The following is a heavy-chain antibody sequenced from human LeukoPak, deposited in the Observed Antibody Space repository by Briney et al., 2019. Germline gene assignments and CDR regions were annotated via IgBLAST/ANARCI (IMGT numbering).Heavy chain of an antibody. CDR3: ARLGIDKWDLDY. Sequence: ASVKVSCKASGYTFTGHYIHWVRQAPGQRLEWVGWIDPNSGDAYYAQRFQGRVTMTRDTSITTAYTELSSLSSDDTAVYYCARLGIDKWDLDYWGQGTLVTVSS. CDR2: IDPNSGDA. J-gene: IGHJ4*02. D-gene: IGHD1-26*01. CDR1: GYTFTGHY. V-gene: IGHV1-2*02.